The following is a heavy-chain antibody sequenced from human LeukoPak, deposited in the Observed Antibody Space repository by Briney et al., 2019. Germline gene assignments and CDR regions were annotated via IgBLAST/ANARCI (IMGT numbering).Heavy chain of an antibody. Sequence: GGSLRLSCAASGFTFSTFGMHWVRQAPGKGLEWVSAISAADGDNTYYADSVKGRFTISRDNSENTLHLQMSSLRAEDTAVYYCAKFKGHYYYDSSGYCDNWGQGTLVTVSS. CDR2: ISAADGDNT. D-gene: IGHD3-22*01. J-gene: IGHJ4*02. V-gene: IGHV3-23*01. CDR3: AKFKGHYYYDSSGYCDN. CDR1: GFTFSTFG.